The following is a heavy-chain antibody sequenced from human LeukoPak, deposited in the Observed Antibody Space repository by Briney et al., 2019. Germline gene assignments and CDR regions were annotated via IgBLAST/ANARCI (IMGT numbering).Heavy chain of an antibody. J-gene: IGHJ4*02. Sequence: GGSLRLSCAASGFTFSSYAMSWVRQAPGKGLEWVSAISGSGGSTYYADSVKGRFTISRDNSKNTLYLQMNSLRAEDTAVYYCAKGVVRGIAVAGTRTYFDYWGQGTLVTVSS. CDR3: AKGVVRGIAVAGTRTYFDY. CDR1: GFTFSSYA. V-gene: IGHV3-23*01. CDR2: ISGSGGST. D-gene: IGHD6-19*01.